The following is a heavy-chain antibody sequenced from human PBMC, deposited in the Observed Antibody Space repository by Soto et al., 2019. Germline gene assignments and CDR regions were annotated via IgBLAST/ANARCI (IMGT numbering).Heavy chain of an antibody. D-gene: IGHD3-3*01. CDR3: AKDLTWSGSNWFDP. J-gene: IGHJ5*02. CDR2: ISGSGGST. V-gene: IGHV3-23*01. Sequence: VVSLRLSCAASEFTISSYAMSWVRQAPGKGLEWVSAISGSGGSTYYADSVKGRFTISRDNSKNTLYLQMNSLRAEDTAVYYCAKDLTWSGSNWFDPWGQGTLVTVSS. CDR1: EFTISSYA.